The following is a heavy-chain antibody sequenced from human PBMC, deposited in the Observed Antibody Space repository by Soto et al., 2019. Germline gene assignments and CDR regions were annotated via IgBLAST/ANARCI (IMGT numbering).Heavy chain of an antibody. CDR1: GYNFPTYW. CDR3: ARHLETVAGTDSYYYNLDV. J-gene: IGHJ6*02. V-gene: IGHV5-51*01. CDR2: VYPGDSDT. D-gene: IGHD6-19*01. Sequence: GESLKISCKGSGYNFPTYWIGWVRQMPGKGLEWMGIVYPGDSDTRYSPSFQGQVTISADHSITTAYLQWSSLKASDTAIYYCARHLETVAGTDSYYYNLDVWGQGTTVTVSS.